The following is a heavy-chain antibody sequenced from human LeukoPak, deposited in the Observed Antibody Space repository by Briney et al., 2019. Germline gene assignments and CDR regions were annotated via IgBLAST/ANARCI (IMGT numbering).Heavy chain of an antibody. J-gene: IGHJ3*02. CDR2: IYYSGRT. D-gene: IGHD3-22*01. V-gene: IGHV4-59*08. Sequence: SETLSLTCTVSGGSITSHYWSRIRQAPGKGLEWIGFIYYSGRTKYNPSLQSRVTISLDTSEKKFSLKVTSVTAADTAVYYCTRLLDNDSSGDPDTFDMWGQGTVVTASS. CDR1: GGSITSHY. CDR3: TRLLDNDSSGDPDTFDM.